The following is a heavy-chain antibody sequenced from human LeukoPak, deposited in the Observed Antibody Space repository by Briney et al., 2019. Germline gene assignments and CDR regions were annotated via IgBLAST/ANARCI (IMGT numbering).Heavy chain of an antibody. CDR2: IYPGGST. D-gene: IGHD1-26*01. CDR1: GFTVSSNY. CDR3: AKGGPTNWFDP. J-gene: IGHJ5*02. V-gene: IGHV3-53*01. Sequence: PGGSLRLSCAASGFTVSSNYMSWVRQAPGKGLAWVSVIYPGGSTYYVDSIKGRFTTSRDNSKNTLYLQMNSLRAEDTAVYYCAKGGPTNWFDPWGQGTLVTVSS.